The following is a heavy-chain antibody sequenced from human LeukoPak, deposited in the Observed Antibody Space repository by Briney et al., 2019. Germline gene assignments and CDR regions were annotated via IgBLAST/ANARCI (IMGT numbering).Heavy chain of an antibody. Sequence: PGGSLRLSCAASGFTFSSYAMSWVRQAPGKGLEWVSAISGSGGSTYYADSVKGRFTISRDNSKNTLYLQMNSLRAEDTAVYYCAKAQHLSFSSEKFIVGATNYGMDVWGQGTTVTVSS. V-gene: IGHV3-23*01. CDR1: GFTFSSYA. J-gene: IGHJ6*02. D-gene: IGHD1-26*01. CDR3: AKAQHLSFSSEKFIVGATNYGMDV. CDR2: ISGSGGST.